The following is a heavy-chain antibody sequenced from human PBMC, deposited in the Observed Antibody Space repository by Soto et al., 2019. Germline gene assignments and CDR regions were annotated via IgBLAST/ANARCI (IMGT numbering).Heavy chain of an antibody. D-gene: IGHD3-3*01. CDR1: GGSISSGGYS. CDR2: IYHSGST. CDR3: AAGAIFGVVRLDY. V-gene: IGHV4-30-2*01. J-gene: IGHJ4*02. Sequence: QLQLQESGSGLVKPSQTLSLTCAVSGGSISSGGYSWSWIRQPPGKGLEWIGYIYHSGSTYYNPSLKSRVTISVERSKNQFSLKLSSVTSADTAVYYCAAGAIFGVVRLDYWGQATPVTVTS.